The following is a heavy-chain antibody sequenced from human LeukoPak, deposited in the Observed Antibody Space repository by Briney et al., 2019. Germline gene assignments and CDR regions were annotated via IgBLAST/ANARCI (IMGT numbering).Heavy chain of an antibody. J-gene: IGHJ4*02. Sequence: ASVKVSCKASGGTFSSYAISWVRQAPGQGLEWMGGIIPIFGTANYAQKFQGRVTITADKSTSTAYMELSSLRSDDTAVYYCAGSLGYCTSNVCYLKYWGQGTLVTVSS. CDR1: GGTFSSYA. V-gene: IGHV1-69*06. D-gene: IGHD2-8*01. CDR3: AGSLGYCTSNVCYLKY. CDR2: IIPIFGTA.